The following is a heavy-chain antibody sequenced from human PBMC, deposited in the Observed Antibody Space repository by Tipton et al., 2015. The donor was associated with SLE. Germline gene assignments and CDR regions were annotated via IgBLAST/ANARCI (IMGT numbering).Heavy chain of an antibody. CDR3: ARRRGVGSAPVDY. CDR2: IYPRDSDI. J-gene: IGHJ4*02. Sequence: QLVQSGAEVKKPGESLKISCKGSGYNFTNYWVGWARQMPGEGLEWMGIIYPRDSDIRYSPSFQGQVTISADKSISTAYLQRSSLKASDTAIYYCARRRGVGSAPVDYWDQRTLVTVSS. D-gene: IGHD6-25*01. CDR1: GYNFTNYW. V-gene: IGHV5-51*03.